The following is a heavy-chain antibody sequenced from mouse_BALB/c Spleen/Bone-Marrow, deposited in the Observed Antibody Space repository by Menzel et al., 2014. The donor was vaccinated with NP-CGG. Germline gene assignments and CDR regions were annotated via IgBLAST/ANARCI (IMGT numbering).Heavy chain of an antibody. D-gene: IGHD2-5*01. V-gene: IGHV1-67*01. J-gene: IGHJ2*01. CDR2: ISTYSGNT. CDR1: GYTFTDYA. Sequence: QVQLQQPGPGLVRPGVSVKISCKGSGYTFTDYAMHWVKQSHAKSLEWIGVISTYSGNTDYNQNFKGKSTMTVDKSSSPPYMQLTRLTSENSSIYYCTRSNYYSSYVFDYWGQGTTLTVSS. CDR3: TRSNYYSSYVFDY.